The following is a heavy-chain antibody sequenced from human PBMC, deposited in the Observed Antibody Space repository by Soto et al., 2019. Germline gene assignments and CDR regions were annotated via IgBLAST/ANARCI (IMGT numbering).Heavy chain of an antibody. D-gene: IGHD3-10*01. CDR3: ARDTYYYGSGSYYPDY. Sequence: GGSLRLSCAASGFTFSSYGMHWVRQAPGKGLEWVAVIWYDGSNKYYADSVKGRFTISRDNSKNTLYLQMNSLRAEDTAVYYCARDTYYYGSGSYYPDYWGQGTLVTVSS. CDR1: GFTFSSYG. CDR2: IWYDGSNK. J-gene: IGHJ4*02. V-gene: IGHV3-33*01.